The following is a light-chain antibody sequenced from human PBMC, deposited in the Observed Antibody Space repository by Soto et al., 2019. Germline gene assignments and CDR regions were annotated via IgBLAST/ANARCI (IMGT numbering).Light chain of an antibody. Sequence: QSVLTQPPSVSGAPGQRVTISCTGSSSNIGAGYDVHWYQQLPGTAPQLLIHGNNNRPSGVPDRFSGSNSGTSASLAITVLQAEDEADYYCQSYDSSLSALFGGGTKLTVL. CDR2: GNN. CDR3: QSYDSSLSAL. J-gene: IGLJ3*02. V-gene: IGLV1-40*01. CDR1: SSNIGAGYD.